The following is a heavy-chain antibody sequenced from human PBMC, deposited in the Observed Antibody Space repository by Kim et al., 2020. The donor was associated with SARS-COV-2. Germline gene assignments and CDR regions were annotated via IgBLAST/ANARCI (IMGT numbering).Heavy chain of an antibody. J-gene: IGHJ4*02. D-gene: IGHD6-13*01. V-gene: IGHV1-46*01. CDR3: ARGHTYSSSWYGDY. Sequence: AQKFQGRVTMTRDTSTSTVYMELSSLRSEDTAVYYCARGHTYSSSWYGDYWGQGTLVTVSS.